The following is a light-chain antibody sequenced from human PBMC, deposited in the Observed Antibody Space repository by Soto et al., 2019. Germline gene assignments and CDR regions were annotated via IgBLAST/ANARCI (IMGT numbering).Light chain of an antibody. Sequence: QSVLTQPASVSGSPGQSITISCTGTSSDVGGYNYVSWYQQHPGKAPKLMIYDVSNRPSGVSNRFSGSKSGNTASLTISGLPDEDEADYYCNSYTASTTRVFGTGTKLTVL. V-gene: IGLV2-14*01. CDR1: SSDVGGYNY. CDR3: NSYTASTTRV. CDR2: DVS. J-gene: IGLJ1*01.